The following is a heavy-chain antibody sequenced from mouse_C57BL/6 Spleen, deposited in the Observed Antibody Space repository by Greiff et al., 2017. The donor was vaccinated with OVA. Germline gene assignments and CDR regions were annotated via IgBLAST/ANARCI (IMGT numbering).Heavy chain of an antibody. V-gene: IGHV1-52*01. CDR1: GYTFTSYW. CDR3: ASSGSSWWYFDV. Sequence: QVQLQQPGAELVRPGSSVKLSCKASGYTFTSYWMHWVKQRPIQGLEWIGNIDPSDSETHYNQKFKDKATLTVDKSSSTAYMQLSSLTSEDSAVYYCASSGSSWWYFDVWGTGTTVTVSS. D-gene: IGHD1-1*01. CDR2: IDPSDSET. J-gene: IGHJ1*03.